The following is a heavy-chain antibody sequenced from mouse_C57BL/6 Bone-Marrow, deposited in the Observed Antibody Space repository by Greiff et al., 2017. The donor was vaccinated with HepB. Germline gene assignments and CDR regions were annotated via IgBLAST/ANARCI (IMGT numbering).Heavy chain of an antibody. CDR2: IHPNSGST. J-gene: IGHJ2*01. CDR1: GYTFTSYW. V-gene: IGHV1-64*01. CDR3: ARVGNSDLDY. D-gene: IGHD2-1*01. Sequence: VQLQQSGAELVKPGASVKLSCKASGYTFTSYWMHWVKQSPGQGLEWIGMIHPNSGSTNYNEKFKSKATLTVDKSSSTAYMQLSSLTSEDSAVYYCARVGNSDLDYWGQGTTLTVSS.